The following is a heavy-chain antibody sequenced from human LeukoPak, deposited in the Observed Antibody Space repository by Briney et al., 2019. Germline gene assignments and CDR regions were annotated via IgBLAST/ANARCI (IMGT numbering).Heavy chain of an antibody. Sequence: SETLSLTCAVSGYSISSGYHWGWIRQPPGKGPELIGIIFTRGNAYYNPSLKSRVTISLDTSKNQFSLKLSSVTAADTAVYYCARDLGYYRMDVWGKGTTVTVSS. J-gene: IGHJ6*04. D-gene: IGHD7-27*01. CDR2: IFTRGNA. CDR3: ARDLGYYRMDV. V-gene: IGHV4-38-2*02. CDR1: GYSISSGYH.